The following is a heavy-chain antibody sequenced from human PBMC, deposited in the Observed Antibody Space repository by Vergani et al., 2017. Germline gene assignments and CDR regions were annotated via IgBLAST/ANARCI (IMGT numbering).Heavy chain of an antibody. D-gene: IGHD5-24*01. CDR3: GRGSDNYN. CDR2: IKNTGDST. CDR1: GFTFSNHA. V-gene: IGHV3-23*01. Sequence: EVQLLQSEGAVVQPGGSLRLSCVASGFTFSNHAMSWVRQGPGQGLEWVSSIKNTGDSTHYADSVKGRFTISRDNSKNSLYLQMNSLRDEDTAVYYCGRGSDNYNWGQGTLVTVSS. J-gene: IGHJ4*02.